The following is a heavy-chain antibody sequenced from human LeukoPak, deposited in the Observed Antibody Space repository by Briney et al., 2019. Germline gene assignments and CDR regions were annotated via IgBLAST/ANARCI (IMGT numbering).Heavy chain of an antibody. CDR1: GLTFSDYV. CDR3: AKRWLSSYYFDY. D-gene: IGHD5-24*01. J-gene: IGHJ4*02. CDR2: ISDSGGDT. V-gene: IGHV3-23*01. Sequence: GGSLSLSCAASGLTFSDYVWNWVRQSPGKGLEWVSAISDSGGDTYYADSVKGRFTISRDNSKNTLYLQMNNLRADDTAIYYCAKRWLSSYYFDYWGQGTLVTVSS.